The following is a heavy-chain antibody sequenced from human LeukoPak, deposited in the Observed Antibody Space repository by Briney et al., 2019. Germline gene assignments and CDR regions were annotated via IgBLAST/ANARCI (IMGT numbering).Heavy chain of an antibody. J-gene: IGHJ6*03. V-gene: IGHV1-69*05. CDR1: GYTFTGYY. Sequence: SVKVSCKASGYTFTGYYMHWVRQAPGQGLEWMGRIIPIFGTANYAQKFQGRVTITTDESTSTAYMELSSLRSEDTAVYYCARVPASLRYFEDYYYMDVWGKGTTVTVSS. D-gene: IGHD3-9*01. CDR3: ARVPASLRYFEDYYYMDV. CDR2: IIPIFGTA.